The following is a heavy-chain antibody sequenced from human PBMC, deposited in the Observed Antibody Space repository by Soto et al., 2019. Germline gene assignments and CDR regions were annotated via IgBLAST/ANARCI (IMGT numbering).Heavy chain of an antibody. CDR1: GYTFTSYA. CDR3: ARASITMVRGQNWFDP. J-gene: IGHJ5*02. Sequence: QVQLVQSGAEVKKPGASVKVSCKASGYTFTSYAMHWVRQAPGQSLEWMGWINAGNGNTKYSQKFQGRVTITRDTSASTAYMALSSLRSEDTAVYYCARASITMVRGQNWFDPWGQGTLVTVSS. D-gene: IGHD3-10*01. CDR2: INAGNGNT. V-gene: IGHV1-3*01.